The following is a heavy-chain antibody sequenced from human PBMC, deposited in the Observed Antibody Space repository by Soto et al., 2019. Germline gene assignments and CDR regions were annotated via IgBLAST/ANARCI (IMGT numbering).Heavy chain of an antibody. D-gene: IGHD5-18*01. Sequence: QVQLVQSGAAVEKPGASVKVSCKASGYTFNSYYIHWVRQAPGQGLEWMGIFNPSGGSTNYPQKLQGRVTLTRNTSTSTVYMELSSLRSEDTAIYYCAKGGYDWYFDLWGRGTLVTVSS. CDR1: GYTFNSYY. J-gene: IGHJ2*01. CDR2: FNPSGGST. CDR3: AKGGYDWYFDL. V-gene: IGHV1-46*02.